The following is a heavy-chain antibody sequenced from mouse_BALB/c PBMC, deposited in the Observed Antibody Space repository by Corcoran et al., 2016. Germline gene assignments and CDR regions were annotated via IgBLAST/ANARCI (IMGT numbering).Heavy chain of an antibody. J-gene: IGHJ2*01. Sequence: EVQLQQSGAELVKPGASVKLFCTASGFNIKDTYMHWVKQRPEQGLEWIGRIDPANGNTKYDPKFQGKATITADTSSNTDYLQLSSLTSEDTAVYYCASSYFDYWGQGTTLTVSS. V-gene: IGHV14-3*02. CDR1: GFNIKDTY. CDR3: ASSYFDY. CDR2: IDPANGNT.